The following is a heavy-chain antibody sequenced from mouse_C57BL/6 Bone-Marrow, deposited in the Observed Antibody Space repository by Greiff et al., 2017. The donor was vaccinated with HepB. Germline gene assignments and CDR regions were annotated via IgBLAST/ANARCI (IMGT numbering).Heavy chain of an antibody. J-gene: IGHJ4*01. CDR1: GYTFTSYW. CDR2: IDPSDSYT. D-gene: IGHD1-1*01. CDR3: AAVGSSGAMDY. Sequence: QVQLQQPGAELVMPGASVKLSCKASGYTFTSYWMHWVKQRPGQGLEWIGEIDPSDSYTNYNQKFKGKSTLTADKSSSTAYMQLSSLTSEDSAVYYCAAVGSSGAMDYWGQGTSVTVSS. V-gene: IGHV1-69*01.